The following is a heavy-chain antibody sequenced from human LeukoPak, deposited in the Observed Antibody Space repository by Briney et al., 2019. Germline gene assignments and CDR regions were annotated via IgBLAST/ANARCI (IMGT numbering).Heavy chain of an antibody. D-gene: IGHD3-16*01. Sequence: SETLSLTCTVSGGSISSYYWSWIRQPPGKGLEWIGYIYYSGSTNYNPSLKSRVTISVDTSKNQFSLKLSSVTAADTAVYYCARGAAGIGGVFDYWGQGTLVTVSS. CDR2: IYYSGST. CDR3: ARGAAGIGGVFDY. V-gene: IGHV4-59*01. CDR1: GGSISSYY. J-gene: IGHJ4*02.